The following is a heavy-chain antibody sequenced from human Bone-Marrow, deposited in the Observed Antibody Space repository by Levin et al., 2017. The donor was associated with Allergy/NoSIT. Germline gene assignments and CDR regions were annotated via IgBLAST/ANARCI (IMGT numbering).Heavy chain of an antibody. CDR1: GDTFRNYY. V-gene: IGHV1-46*01. D-gene: IGHD2-2*01. CDR3: ARSTPSTEGLEV. Sequence: ASVKVSCQASGDTFRNYYIHWVRQAPGQGLEWLGLIKPSGVTNYAEKFEDRVTMTGDTSTTTVYMEMNSLRSDDTAVYYCARSTPSTEGLEVWGQGTTVTVSS. CDR2: IKPSGVT. J-gene: IGHJ6*02.